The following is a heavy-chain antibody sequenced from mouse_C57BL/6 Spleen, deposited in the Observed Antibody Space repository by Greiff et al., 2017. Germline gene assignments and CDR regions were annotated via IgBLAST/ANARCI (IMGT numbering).Heavy chain of an antibody. CDR1: GYTFTSYW. CDR2: IDPSDSYT. J-gene: IGHJ4*01. V-gene: IGHV1-69*01. D-gene: IGHD1-1*01. CDR3: ARSLYGSSSMDY. Sequence: QVQLKQPGAELVMPGASVKLSCKASGYTFTSYWMHWVKQRPGQGLEWTGEIDPSDSYTNYNQKFKGKSTLTVDKSSSTAYMQLSSLTSEDSAVYYCARSLYGSSSMDYWGQGTSVTVSS.